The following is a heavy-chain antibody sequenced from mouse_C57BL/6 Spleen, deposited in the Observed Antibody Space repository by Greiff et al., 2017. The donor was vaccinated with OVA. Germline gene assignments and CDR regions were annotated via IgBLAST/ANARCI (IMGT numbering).Heavy chain of an antibody. CDR2: IYPGDGDT. J-gene: IGHJ4*01. CDR1: GYAFSSSW. V-gene: IGHV1-82*01. Sequence: VQLQQSGPELVKPGASVKISCTASGYAFSSSWMNWVKQRPGKGLEWIGRIYPGDGDTNYNGKFKGKATLTADNTSSTAYMQLSSRTSEDSAVYFCARGGAMDYWGQGTSVTVSS. CDR3: ARGGAMDY.